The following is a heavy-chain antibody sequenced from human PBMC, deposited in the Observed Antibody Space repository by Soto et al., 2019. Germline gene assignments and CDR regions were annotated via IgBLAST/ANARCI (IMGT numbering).Heavy chain of an antibody. CDR2: MNPNSGNT. J-gene: IGHJ4*02. V-gene: IGHV1-8*01. D-gene: IGHD2-15*01. Sequence: QVQLVQSGAEVQKPGASVKVSCKASGYTFTSYDINWVRQATGQGLEWMGWMNPNSGNTGYAQKFQGRVTMTRNTSISTAYMELSSLRSEDTAVYYCARVRGCSGGSCYSLVVAYWGQGTLVTVSS. CDR3: ARVRGCSGGSCYSLVVAY. CDR1: GYTFTSYD.